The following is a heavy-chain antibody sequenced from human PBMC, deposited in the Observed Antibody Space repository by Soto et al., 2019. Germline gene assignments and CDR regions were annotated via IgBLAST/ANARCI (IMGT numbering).Heavy chain of an antibody. Sequence: GGSLRLSCAASGFTFSNAWMSWVRQAPGKGLEWVGRIKSKTDGGTTDYAAPVKGRFTISRDDSKNTLYLQMNSLKTEDTAVYYCTTGLKADYGDSYCFDYWGQGTLVTVSS. CDR1: GFTFSNAW. CDR2: IKSKTDGGTT. V-gene: IGHV3-15*01. CDR3: TTGLKADYGDSYCFDY. D-gene: IGHD4-17*01. J-gene: IGHJ4*02.